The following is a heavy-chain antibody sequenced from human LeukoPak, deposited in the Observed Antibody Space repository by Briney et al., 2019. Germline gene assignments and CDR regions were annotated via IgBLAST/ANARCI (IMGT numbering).Heavy chain of an antibody. J-gene: IGHJ4*02. V-gene: IGHV4-34*01. CDR3: ARNGGNSDVDN. Sequence: SETLSRTCAVYGGSFSGYYWSWIRQPPGKGLEWIGEINHSGSTNYNPSLKSRVTISVDKSKNQFSLKLSSVTAADTAVYYCARNGGNSDVDNWGQGTLVTVAS. CDR2: INHSGST. CDR1: GGSFSGYY. D-gene: IGHD4-23*01.